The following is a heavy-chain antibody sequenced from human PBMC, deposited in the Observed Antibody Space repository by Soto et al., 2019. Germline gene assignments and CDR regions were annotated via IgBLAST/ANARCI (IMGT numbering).Heavy chain of an antibody. J-gene: IGHJ6*02. CDR2: IFSDAER. Sequence: GAGPTLVNPTGTLTLTCAVSGFSLSTGRMGVSWILHPPGKALEWLAHIFSDAERSYSTSMXXRLTISKDTSGSQVVLTMTNIDPVDTGTYYCARETRLKWYKYYYSYGMDVWGQGTTVTVSS. CDR1: GFSLSTGRMG. D-gene: IGHD1-20*01. V-gene: IGHV2-26*01. CDR3: ARETRLKWYKYYYSYGMDV.